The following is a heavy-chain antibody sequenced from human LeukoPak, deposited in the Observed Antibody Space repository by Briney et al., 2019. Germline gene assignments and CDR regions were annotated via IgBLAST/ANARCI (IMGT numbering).Heavy chain of an antibody. CDR1: GYTFTCYY. J-gene: IGHJ4*02. V-gene: IGHV1-2*02. Sequence: ASVKVSCKASGYTFTCYYIHWVRQAPGQGLEWMGWINPNSGGTNYAQKFQGRVTMTRDTSISTAYMELSRLRSDDTAMYYCARDAITRGIIDYWGQGTLVTVSS. CDR3: ARDAITRGIIDY. D-gene: IGHD3-10*01. CDR2: INPNSGGT.